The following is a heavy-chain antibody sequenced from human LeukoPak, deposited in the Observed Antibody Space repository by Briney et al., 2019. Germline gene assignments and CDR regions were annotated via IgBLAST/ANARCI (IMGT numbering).Heavy chain of an antibody. CDR1: GLSFSSYN. Sequence: GGSLRLSCTASGLSFSSYNMNRVRQAPGKGPEWVAYITANNTTKYYADSAKGRFTISRDNAKKSLFLQMNSLRAEDTAVYYCAAASAFSSSWRSWGLGTVVTVSS. D-gene: IGHD6-13*01. CDR2: ITANNTTK. CDR3: AAASAFSSSWRS. J-gene: IGHJ5*02. V-gene: IGHV3-48*01.